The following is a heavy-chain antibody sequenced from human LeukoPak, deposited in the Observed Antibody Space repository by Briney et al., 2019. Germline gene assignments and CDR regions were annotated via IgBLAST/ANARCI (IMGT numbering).Heavy chain of an antibody. J-gene: IGHJ4*02. V-gene: IGHV4-34*01. D-gene: IGHD6-6*01. Sequence: SETLSLTCAVYGGSFSGYYWSWIRQPPGKGLEWIGEINHSGSTNYNPSLKSRVTISVDTSKNQFSLKLSSVTAADTAVYCCARRSSSGGDYWGQGTLVTVSS. CDR2: INHSGST. CDR3: ARRSSSGGDY. CDR1: GGSFSGYY.